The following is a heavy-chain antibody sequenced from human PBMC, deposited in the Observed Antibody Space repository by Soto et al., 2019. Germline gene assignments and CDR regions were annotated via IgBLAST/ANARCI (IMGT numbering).Heavy chain of an antibody. CDR3: AREYSSGWYYFDY. CDR1: GFTISSYN. CDR2: ISGSGGST. Sequence: GGSLRLSCVASGFTISSYNMNWVRQAPGKGLEWVSAISGSGGSTYYADSVKGRFTISRDNSKNTLYLQMNSLRAEDTAVHYCAREYSSGWYYFDYWGQGTLVTVSS. J-gene: IGHJ4*02. V-gene: IGHV3-23*01. D-gene: IGHD6-19*01.